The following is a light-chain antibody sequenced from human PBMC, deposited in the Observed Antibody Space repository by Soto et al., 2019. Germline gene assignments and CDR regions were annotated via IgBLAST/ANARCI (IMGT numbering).Light chain of an antibody. V-gene: IGLV1-51*01. Sequence: QSVLTQPPSVSAAPGQRVTISCSGSSSNIGNNYVSWYQQLPGTAPKLLIYDNNKRLSGIPDRFSGSKSGTSATLGITGLQTGDEADYYCATWDVSQREHEHVVFVGGTKLTVL. CDR2: DNN. J-gene: IGLJ2*01. CDR1: SSNIGNNY. CDR3: ATWDVSQREHEHVV.